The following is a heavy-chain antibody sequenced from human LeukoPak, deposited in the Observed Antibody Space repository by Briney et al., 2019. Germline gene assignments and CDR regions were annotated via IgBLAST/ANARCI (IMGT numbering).Heavy chain of an antibody. Sequence: GGSLRLSCAASGFTFDDYAMHWVRQAPGKGLEWVSLISWDGGSTYYADSVKGRFTISRDNSKNSLYLQMNSLRAEDTAVYYCARLGGYSSSWVDYWGQGTLVTVSS. CDR3: ARLGGYSSSWVDY. CDR1: GFTFDDYA. J-gene: IGHJ4*02. D-gene: IGHD6-13*01. V-gene: IGHV3-43D*03. CDR2: ISWDGGST.